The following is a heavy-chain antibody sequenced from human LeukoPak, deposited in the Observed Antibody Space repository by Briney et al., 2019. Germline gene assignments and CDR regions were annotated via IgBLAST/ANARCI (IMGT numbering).Heavy chain of an antibody. V-gene: IGHV3-23*01. CDR2: ISGSVIST. CDR1: GFTFSNYA. J-gene: IGHJ6*02. D-gene: IGHD3-9*01. Sequence: GGSLRLSCVASGFTFSNYAMSWVRQAPGKGLEWVSTISGSVISTYYADSVKGRFTISRDNSKKTLYLQMNSLRAEDSAVYYCARGGYYDILTGYSFYGMDVWGQGTTVTVSS. CDR3: ARGGYYDILTGYSFYGMDV.